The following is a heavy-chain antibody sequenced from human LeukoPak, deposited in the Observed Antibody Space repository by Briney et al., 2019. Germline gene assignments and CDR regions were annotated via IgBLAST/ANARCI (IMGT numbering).Heavy chain of an antibody. Sequence: GESLRLSCAASGFTFTSYWMSWVRQAPGKGLEWVGKIKQDGSQKNYVDSVKGRFTISRDNPKNSLYLQMNSLRAEDTAVYYCARGFPIHYMDVWGKGATVTVSS. CDR3: ARGFPIHYMDV. V-gene: IGHV3-7*04. J-gene: IGHJ6*03. CDR2: IKQDGSQK. CDR1: GFTFTSYW. D-gene: IGHD3-3*01.